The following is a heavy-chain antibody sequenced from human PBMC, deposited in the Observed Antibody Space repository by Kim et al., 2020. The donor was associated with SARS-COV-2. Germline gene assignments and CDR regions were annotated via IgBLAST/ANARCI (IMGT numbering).Heavy chain of an antibody. CDR2: IRSKAYGGTT. Sequence: GGSLRLSCTASGFTFGDYAMSWVRQAPGKGLEWVGFIRSKAYGGTTEYAASVKGRFTISRDDSKSIAYLQMNSLKTEDTAVYYCTREAFTMVRGVHYYYGMDVWGQGTTVTVSS. CDR3: TREAFTMVRGVHYYYGMDV. CDR1: GFTFGDYA. V-gene: IGHV3-49*04. J-gene: IGHJ6*02. D-gene: IGHD3-10*01.